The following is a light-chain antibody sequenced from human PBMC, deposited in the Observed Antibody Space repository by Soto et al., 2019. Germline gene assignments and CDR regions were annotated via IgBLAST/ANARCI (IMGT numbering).Light chain of an antibody. CDR1: RSDVGGYNY. Sequence: QSALTQPASVSGSPGQSITISCTGTRSDVGGYNYVSWYQQHPGKAPKLMIYDVSNRPSGVSNRFSGSKSGNTASLTISGLPAEDEADYYCSSYTSSSTLVVFGGGTKLTVL. CDR3: SSYTSSSTLVV. CDR2: DVS. J-gene: IGLJ2*01. V-gene: IGLV2-14*01.